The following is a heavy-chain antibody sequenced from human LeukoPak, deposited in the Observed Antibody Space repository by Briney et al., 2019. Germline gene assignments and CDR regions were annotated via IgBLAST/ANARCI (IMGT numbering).Heavy chain of an antibody. Sequence: SVKVSCKASGGTFSGYAISWVRQAPGQGLEWMGGIIPIFGTANYAQKFQGRVTITADKSTSTAYMELSSLRSEDTAVYYCASNRSSSWKGYYYYYYMDVWGKGTTVTVSS. J-gene: IGHJ6*03. CDR2: IIPIFGTA. CDR3: ASNRSSSWKGYYYYYYMDV. CDR1: GGTFSGYA. V-gene: IGHV1-69*06. D-gene: IGHD6-13*01.